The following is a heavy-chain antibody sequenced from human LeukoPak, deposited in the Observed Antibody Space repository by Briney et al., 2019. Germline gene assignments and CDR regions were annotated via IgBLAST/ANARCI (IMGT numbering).Heavy chain of an antibody. V-gene: IGHV1-18*01. CDR2: ISAYNGNT. Sequence: ASVKVSCKASGYTFTSYGISWVRQAPGQGLEWMGWISAYNGNTNYAQKLQGRVTMTTDTSTSTAYMELRSLRSDDTAVYYCARDRGFIVVVPQADFDYWGQGTLVTVSS. J-gene: IGHJ4*02. CDR1: GYTFTSYG. CDR3: ARDRGFIVVVPQADFDY. D-gene: IGHD2-2*01.